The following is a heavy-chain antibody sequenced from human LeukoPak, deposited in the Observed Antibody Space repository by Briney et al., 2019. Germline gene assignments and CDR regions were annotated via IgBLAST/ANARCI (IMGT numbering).Heavy chain of an antibody. CDR3: ARDGVPAARDL. Sequence: PGGSLRLPCEASGFTFSKHWLTWVRQAPGKGLEWVGNIDGAGGEKHYVDSVKGRFTISRDNAKTSLYLHMNSLRAEDTAVYYCARDGVPAARDLWGQGTMVIVSS. V-gene: IGHV3-7*01. CDR2: IDGAGGEK. D-gene: IGHD2-2*01. CDR1: GFTFSKHW. J-gene: IGHJ3*01.